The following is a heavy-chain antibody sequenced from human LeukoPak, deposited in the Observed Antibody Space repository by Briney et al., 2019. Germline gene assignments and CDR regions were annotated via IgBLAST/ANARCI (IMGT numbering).Heavy chain of an antibody. CDR3: AKDRRNWGSRVDY. D-gene: IGHD7-27*01. Sequence: QPGGSLRLSCAASGFTFSTYAMSWVRQAPGKGLEWVSAISGSGGSTYYADSVKGRFTISRDNSKNTLYLQINSLSAEDTAIYYCAKDRRNWGSRVDYWGQGTLVTVSS. CDR2: ISGSGGST. CDR1: GFTFSTYA. J-gene: IGHJ4*02. V-gene: IGHV3-23*01.